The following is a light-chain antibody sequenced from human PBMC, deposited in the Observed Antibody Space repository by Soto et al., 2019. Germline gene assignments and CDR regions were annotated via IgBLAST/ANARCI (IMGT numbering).Light chain of an antibody. CDR1: QSVSSN. J-gene: IGKJ1*01. V-gene: IGKV3-15*01. Sequence: EIVMTQSPVTLSVSPGERATLSCRASQSVSSNLAWYQQKPGQAPSLLIYGAFTRATGIPARFSGTGSGTEFTLTISSLQSEDFAVYYCQQYGSSPRTFGQGTKV. CDR2: GAF. CDR3: QQYGSSPRT.